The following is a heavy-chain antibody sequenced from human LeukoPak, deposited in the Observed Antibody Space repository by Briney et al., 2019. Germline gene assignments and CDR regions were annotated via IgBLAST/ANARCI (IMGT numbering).Heavy chain of an antibody. D-gene: IGHD3-10*01. Sequence: PSETLSLTCAVYGGSFSGYYWSWLRQPPGKGLEWIGEINHSGSTNYNPSLKSRVTISVDTSKNQFSLKLSSVTAADTAVYYCARTRMVRGAPRFEGPLDYWGQGTLVTVSS. CDR2: INHSGST. CDR1: GGSFSGYY. V-gene: IGHV4-34*01. J-gene: IGHJ4*02. CDR3: ARTRMVRGAPRFEGPLDY.